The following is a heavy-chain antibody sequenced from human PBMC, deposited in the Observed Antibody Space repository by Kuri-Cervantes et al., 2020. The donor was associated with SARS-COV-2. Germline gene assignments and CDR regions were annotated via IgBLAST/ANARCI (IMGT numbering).Heavy chain of an antibody. Sequence: GSLRLSCAVHGGSFSGYYWSWIRQPPGKGLEWIGEINHSGSTNYNPSLKSRVTISVDTSKNQFSLKLSSVTAADTAVYFCARSGWYSRGVTYYHLDVWGKGTTVTVSS. D-gene: IGHD6-19*01. CDR2: INHSGST. V-gene: IGHV4-34*01. J-gene: IGHJ6*03. CDR1: GGSFSGYY. CDR3: ARSGWYSRGVTYYHLDV.